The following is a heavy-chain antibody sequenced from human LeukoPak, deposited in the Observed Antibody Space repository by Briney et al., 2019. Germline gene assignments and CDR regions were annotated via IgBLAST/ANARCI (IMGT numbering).Heavy chain of an antibody. D-gene: IGHD6-13*01. Sequence: GGSLRLSCPASGFTFSSYAMHWVRQAPGKELEWVAVISYDGRNKYYADSVKGRFTISRDNSKNTLYLQMHSLRAEDTAVYYCARPPYSSSWPYYYYYYYMDVWGKGTTVTVSS. CDR2: ISYDGRNK. V-gene: IGHV3-30*01. CDR3: ARPPYSSSWPYYYYYYYMDV. J-gene: IGHJ6*03. CDR1: GFTFSSYA.